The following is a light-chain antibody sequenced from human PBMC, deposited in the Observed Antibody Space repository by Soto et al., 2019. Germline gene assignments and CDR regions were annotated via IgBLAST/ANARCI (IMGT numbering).Light chain of an antibody. CDR1: QDINSY. V-gene: IGKV1-9*01. J-gene: IGKJ2*01. CDR3: QQVKSYPRT. CDR2: AAS. Sequence: DIQLTQSPSSLSASVGDRVSITCRASQDINSYLAWYQQKPGEAPKLLIYAASTLQSGVPSRFSGSGSGTEFTLTISSLQPEDFAIFYCQQVKSYPRTFGQGTRLDLK.